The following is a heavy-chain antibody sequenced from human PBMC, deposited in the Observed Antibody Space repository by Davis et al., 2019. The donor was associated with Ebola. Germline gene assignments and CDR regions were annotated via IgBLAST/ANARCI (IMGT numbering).Heavy chain of an antibody. J-gene: IGHJ4*02. CDR1: GDTSSIYS. D-gene: IGHD1-26*01. CDR2: INPNSGAT. Sequence: ASVKVSCKAPGDTSSIYSVNWVRQAPGQGLEWMGWINPNSGATNYAQRFRGRVTMTGDKSITTTYMELNRLTSDDTAFYYCARKSGDLDSWGQGTLVTVSS. V-gene: IGHV1-2*02. CDR3: ARKSGDLDS.